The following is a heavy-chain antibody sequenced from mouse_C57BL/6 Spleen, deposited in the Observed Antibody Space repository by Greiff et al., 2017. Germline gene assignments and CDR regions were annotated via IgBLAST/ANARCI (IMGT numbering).Heavy chain of an antibody. CDR1: GYTFTSYW. CDR3: ARFNWDYYAMDY. D-gene: IGHD4-1*01. J-gene: IGHJ4*01. V-gene: IGHV1-50*01. CDR2: IDPSDSYT. Sequence: VQLQQPGAELVKPGASVKLSCKASGYTFTSYWMQWVKQRPGQGLEWIGEIDPSDSYTNYNQKFKGKATLTVDTSSSTAYMQLSSLTSEDSAVYYCARFNWDYYAMDYWGQGTSVTVSS.